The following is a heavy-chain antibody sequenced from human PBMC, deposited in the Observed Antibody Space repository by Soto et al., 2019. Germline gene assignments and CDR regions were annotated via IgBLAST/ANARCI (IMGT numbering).Heavy chain of an antibody. J-gene: IGHJ6*02. D-gene: IGHD1-26*01. Sequence: GESLKISCKGSGYSFTSYWISWVRQMPGKGLEWMGRIDPSDSYTNYSPSFQGHVTISADKSISTAYLQWSSLKASDTAMYYCARETTEVDYYYYGMDVWGQGTTVTVS. CDR1: GYSFTSYW. V-gene: IGHV5-10-1*01. CDR2: IDPSDSYT. CDR3: ARETTEVDYYYYGMDV.